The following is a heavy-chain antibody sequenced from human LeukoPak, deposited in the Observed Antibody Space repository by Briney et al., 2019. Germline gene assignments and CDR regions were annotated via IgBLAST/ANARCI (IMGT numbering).Heavy chain of an antibody. Sequence: SETLSLTCTVSGGSISSYSWSWIRQSPGKGLEWIGYIYYSGSTNYNPSLKSRVTISVDTSKNQVSLKLSSVTAADTAVYYCAQTYNWNDVGAFDIWGQGTMVTVSS. CDR1: GGSISSYS. J-gene: IGHJ3*02. CDR3: AQTYNWNDVGAFDI. CDR2: IYYSGST. D-gene: IGHD1-1*01. V-gene: IGHV4-59*01.